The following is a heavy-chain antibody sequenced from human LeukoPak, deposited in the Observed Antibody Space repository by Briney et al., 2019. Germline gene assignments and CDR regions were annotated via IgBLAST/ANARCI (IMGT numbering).Heavy chain of an antibody. J-gene: IGHJ5*02. D-gene: IGHD3-9*01. CDR2: IYHSGST. Sequence: PSGTLSLTCAVSGGSISSSNWWSWVRQPPGKGLEWIGEIYHSGSTNYNPSLKSRVTISVDKSKNQFSLKLSSVTAADTAVYYCARDGEYYDILPPWFDPWGQGTLVTVSS. V-gene: IGHV4-4*02. CDR3: ARDGEYYDILPPWFDP. CDR1: GGSISSSNW.